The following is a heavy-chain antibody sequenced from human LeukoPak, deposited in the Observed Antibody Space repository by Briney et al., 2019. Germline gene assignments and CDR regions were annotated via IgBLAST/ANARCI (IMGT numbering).Heavy chain of an antibody. D-gene: IGHD3-22*01. CDR1: GFTFSDYS. CDR3: ASEAYYYDSSDYYFPGGFDY. CDR2: ISSSGNTI. J-gene: IGHJ4*02. Sequence: GGSLRLSCAASGFTFSDYSMNWIRQAPGEGLEWVSYISSSGNTIYYADSVKGRFTISRDNAKNSLYLQMNSLRAEYTAVYYCASEAYYYDSSDYYFPGGFDYWGQGTLVTVSS. V-gene: IGHV3-11*01.